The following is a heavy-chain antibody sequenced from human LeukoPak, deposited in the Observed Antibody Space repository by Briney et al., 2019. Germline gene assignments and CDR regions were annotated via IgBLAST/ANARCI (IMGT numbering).Heavy chain of an antibody. D-gene: IGHD6-13*01. J-gene: IGHJ4*02. CDR1: GFTFSSYS. V-gene: IGHV3-21*01. Sequence: GGSLRLSCAASGFTFSSYSFNWVRQVPGKGREWVSSITTTFYTYYTDSVKGRFTISRDNAKNSLYLQIISLRAEDTAVYYCARVRANWYEYYWGKGTLVT. CDR3: ARVRANWYEYY. CDR2: ITTTFYT.